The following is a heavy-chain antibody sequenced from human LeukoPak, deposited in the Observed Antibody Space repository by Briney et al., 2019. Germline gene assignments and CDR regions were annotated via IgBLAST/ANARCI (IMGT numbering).Heavy chain of an antibody. J-gene: IGHJ4*02. CDR2: INHSGST. CDR3: ARRLGGFDY. Sequence: TTSETLSLTCAVYGGSFSGYYWSWIRQPPGKGLEWIGEINHSGSTNYNPSLKSRVTISVDTSKNQFSLKLSSVTAADTAVYYCARRLGGFDYWGQGTLVTVSS. V-gene: IGHV4-34*01. D-gene: IGHD3-16*01. CDR1: GGSFSGYY.